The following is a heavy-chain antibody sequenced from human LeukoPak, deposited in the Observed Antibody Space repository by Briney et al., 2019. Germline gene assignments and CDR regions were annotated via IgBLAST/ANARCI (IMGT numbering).Heavy chain of an antibody. CDR1: GGTFSSYA. CDR3: ARSGGDDYVCGSYPLNWFDP. CDR2: IIPIFGTA. V-gene: IGHV1-69*05. D-gene: IGHD3-16*02. J-gene: IGHJ5*02. Sequence: SVKVSCKASGGTFSSYAISWVRQAPGQGLEWMGGIIPIFGTANYAQKFQGRVTITTDESTSTAYMELSSLRSEDTAVYYCARSGGDDYVCGSYPLNWFDPWGQGTLVTVSS.